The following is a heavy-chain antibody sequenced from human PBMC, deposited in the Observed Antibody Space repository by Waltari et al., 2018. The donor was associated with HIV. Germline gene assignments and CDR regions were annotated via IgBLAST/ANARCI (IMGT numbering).Heavy chain of an antibody. CDR2: IKSDGSEK. J-gene: IGHJ4*01. Sequence: DVQLVESGGGLVQPGGSLRLSCKGSGFMSGFTLSDYWMTWVRQAPGKGLQWVANIKSDGSEKNDVDAVKGRFTVSRDNAKNSVYLQMNSLRVEDTAVYYCARYHPAALDYWGQGTLVAVSS. V-gene: IGHV3-7*01. CDR3: ARYHPAALDY. D-gene: IGHD2-15*01. CDR1: GFMSGFTLSDYW.